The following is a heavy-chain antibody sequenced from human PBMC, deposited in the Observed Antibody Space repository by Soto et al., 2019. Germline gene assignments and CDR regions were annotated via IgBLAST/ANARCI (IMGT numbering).Heavy chain of an antibody. CDR2: ISGSGGST. CDR3: AKDLIAVAGTGGAEYFQH. Sequence: GGSLRLSCAASGFTFSSYAMSWVRQAPGKGLEWVSAISGSGGSTYYADSVKGRFTISRDNSKNTLYLQMNSLRAEDTAVYYCAKDLIAVAGTGGAEYFQHWGQGTLVTVSS. V-gene: IGHV3-23*01. D-gene: IGHD6-19*01. CDR1: GFTFSSYA. J-gene: IGHJ1*01.